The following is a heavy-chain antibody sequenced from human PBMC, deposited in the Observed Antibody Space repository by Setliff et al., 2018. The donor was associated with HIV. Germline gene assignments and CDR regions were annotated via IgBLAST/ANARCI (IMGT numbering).Heavy chain of an antibody. Sequence: ASVKVSCKASGYTFSSYSLHWVRQAPGQGLEWMGVINPHGGSTNYAQKFQGRVTMTRDTSTSTVYMELSSLRSDDTAVYYCARLRPTAFFDYWGQGTLVTVSA. CDR3: ARLRPTAFFDY. CDR1: GYTFSSYS. D-gene: IGHD3-3*01. CDR2: INPHGGST. J-gene: IGHJ4*02. V-gene: IGHV1-46*01.